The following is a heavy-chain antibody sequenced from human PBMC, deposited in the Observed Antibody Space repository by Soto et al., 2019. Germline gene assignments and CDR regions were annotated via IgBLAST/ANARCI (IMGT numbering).Heavy chain of an antibody. V-gene: IGHV3-30*01. Sequence: DSVKGRFTISRDNSKNTLYLQMNSLRPEDSAVYYCVRDVVGYCSGGICSPIDNWGQGTLVTSSS. J-gene: IGHJ4*02. CDR3: VRDVVGYCSGGICSPIDN. D-gene: IGHD2-15*01.